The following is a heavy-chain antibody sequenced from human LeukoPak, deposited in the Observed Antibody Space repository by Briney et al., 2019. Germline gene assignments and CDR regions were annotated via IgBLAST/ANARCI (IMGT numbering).Heavy chain of an antibody. V-gene: IGHV3-7*04. J-gene: IGHJ4*02. CDR1: GFPFSSYW. D-gene: IGHD1-1*01. CDR3: TTENWYVFEN. Sequence: GGSLRLSCAASGFPFSSYWMAWVRQAPGKGLEWVATITLDGSDSDYVDSVKGRFTVSRDNAKNSLYLQMNSLRAEDTAVFYCTTENWYVFENWGQGSLVTVSS. CDR2: ITLDGSDS.